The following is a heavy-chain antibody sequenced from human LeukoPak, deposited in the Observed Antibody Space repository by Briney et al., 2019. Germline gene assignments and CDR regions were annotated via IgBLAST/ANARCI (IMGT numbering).Heavy chain of an antibody. Sequence: PGGSLRLSCAASGFTVSSNYMSWVRQAPGKGLEWVSVIYSGGSTYYADSVKGRFTISRDNSKNTLYLQMNSLRVEDTAVYYCARELIVATPQRGYWGQGTLVTVSS. V-gene: IGHV3-66*02. CDR3: ARELIVATPQRGY. D-gene: IGHD5-12*01. J-gene: IGHJ4*02. CDR2: IYSGGST. CDR1: GFTVSSNY.